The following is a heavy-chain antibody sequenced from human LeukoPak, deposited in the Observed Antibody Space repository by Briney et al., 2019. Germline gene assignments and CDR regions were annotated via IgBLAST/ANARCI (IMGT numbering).Heavy chain of an antibody. J-gene: IGHJ3*02. V-gene: IGHV3-48*01. CDR2: ISSSSSTI. CDR1: GFTFSSYS. Sequence: GGSLRLSCAASGFTFSSYSMNWVRQAPGKGLEWVSYISSSSSTIYYADSVKGRFTISRDNAKNSLYPQMNSLRAEDTAVYYRARDPLIHIWGQGTMVTVS. CDR3: ARDPLIHI.